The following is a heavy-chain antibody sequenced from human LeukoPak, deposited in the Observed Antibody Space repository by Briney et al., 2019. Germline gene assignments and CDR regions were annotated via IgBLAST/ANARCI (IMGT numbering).Heavy chain of an antibody. CDR2: IYYSGST. Sequence: SETLSLTCTVSGGSISSYYWSWIRQPQGKGLGWIGYIYYSGSTNYNPSLKSRVTISVDTSKNQFSLKLSSVTAADTAVYYCARGIRFFEWLPNKPLRYYYYMDVWGKGTPVTVSS. D-gene: IGHD3-3*01. V-gene: IGHV4-59*01. CDR1: GGSISSYY. J-gene: IGHJ6*03. CDR3: ARGIRFFEWLPNKPLRYYYYMDV.